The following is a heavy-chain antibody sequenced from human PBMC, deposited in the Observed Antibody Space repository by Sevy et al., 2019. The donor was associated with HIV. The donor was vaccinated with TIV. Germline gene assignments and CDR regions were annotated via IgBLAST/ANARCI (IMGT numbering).Heavy chain of an antibody. D-gene: IGHD2-15*01. V-gene: IGHV3-30-3*01. Sequence: GGSLGLSCGASGFTFRNYAMHWVRQAPGKGLEWAAVISYDGSNKYYADSVKGRFTISRDNSKNTLYLQMNSLRAEDTAVYYCARGGCSGASCQLDYWGQGTLVTVSS. CDR2: ISYDGSNK. CDR1: GFTFRNYA. CDR3: ARGGCSGASCQLDY. J-gene: IGHJ4*02.